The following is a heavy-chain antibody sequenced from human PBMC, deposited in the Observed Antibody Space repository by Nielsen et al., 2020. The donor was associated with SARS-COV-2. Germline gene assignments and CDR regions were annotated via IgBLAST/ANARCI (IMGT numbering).Heavy chain of an antibody. Sequence: SETLSLTCTVSGGSISSYYWSWIRQPPGKGLEWIGYIYYSGSTNYNPSLKSRVTISVDTSKNQFSLKLSSVTAADTAVYYCYVVSAAGYFDYWGQGTLVTVSS. CDR1: GGSISSYY. CDR2: IYYSGST. D-gene: IGHD2-2*01. CDR3: YVVSAAGYFDY. J-gene: IGHJ4*02. V-gene: IGHV4-59*12.